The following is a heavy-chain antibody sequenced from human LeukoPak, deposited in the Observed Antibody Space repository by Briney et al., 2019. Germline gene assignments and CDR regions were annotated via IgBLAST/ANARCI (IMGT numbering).Heavy chain of an antibody. J-gene: IGHJ4*02. CDR2: INAGNGNT. CDR1: GYTFTSYA. V-gene: IGHV1-3*01. CDR3: ARDRVPKYSSSWDFDY. Sequence: ASVKVSCKASGYTFTSYAMHWVRQAPGQRLEWMGWINAGNGNTKYSQKFQGRVTITRDTSASTAYMELSSLRSEDTAVYYCARDRVPKYSSSWDFDYWGQGTLVTVSS. D-gene: IGHD6-13*01.